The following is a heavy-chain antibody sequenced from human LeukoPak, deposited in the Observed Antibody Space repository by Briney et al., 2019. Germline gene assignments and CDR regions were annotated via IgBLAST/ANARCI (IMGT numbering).Heavy chain of an antibody. D-gene: IGHD3-22*01. J-gene: IGHJ4*02. Sequence: ASVKVSCKTSGYTFTTYAIHWVRQAPGQRLEWMGWINADNGNTKYSQKFQGRVTITRDTSASTAYMELSSLRSEDTAVYYCARSYPNDSRDPPTPAYWGQGTLVTVSS. CDR2: INADNGNT. CDR1: GYTFTTYA. CDR3: ARSYPNDSRDPPTPAY. V-gene: IGHV1-3*01.